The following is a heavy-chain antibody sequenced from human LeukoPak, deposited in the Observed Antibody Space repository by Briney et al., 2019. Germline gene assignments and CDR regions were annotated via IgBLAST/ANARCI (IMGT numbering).Heavy chain of an antibody. V-gene: IGHV3-30*04. J-gene: IGHJ4*02. D-gene: IGHD3-10*01. CDR3: ARVQSTMVRGVTPLNY. CDR1: GFTFSSYA. Sequence: PGGSLRLSCAASGFTFSSYAMHWVRQAPGKGLEWVAVISYDGSNKYYADSVKGRFTISRDNSKNTLYLQMNSLRAEDTAVYYCARVQSTMVRGVTPLNYWGQGTLSPSPQ. CDR2: ISYDGSNK.